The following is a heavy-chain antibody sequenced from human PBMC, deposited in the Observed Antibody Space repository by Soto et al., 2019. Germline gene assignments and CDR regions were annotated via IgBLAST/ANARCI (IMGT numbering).Heavy chain of an antibody. CDR1: GGSISNSRYY. Sequence: SETLSLTCTVSGGSISNSRYYWAWIRQPPGKGLEWIGSIYHTGNTYYNPSLGSRVTISVDTSKNQFSLKLSSVTAADTAVYYCARAHYGDYGYGKDVWGQGTTVTVSS. CDR3: ARAHYGDYGYGKDV. CDR2: IYHTGNT. V-gene: IGHV4-39*07. D-gene: IGHD4-17*01. J-gene: IGHJ6*02.